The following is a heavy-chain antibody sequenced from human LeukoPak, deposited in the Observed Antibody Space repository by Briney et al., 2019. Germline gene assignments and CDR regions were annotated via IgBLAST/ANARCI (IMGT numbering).Heavy chain of an antibody. Sequence: GASVKVSCKASGYTFTSYDINWVRQATGQGLEWMGWMNPNSGNTGYAQKFQGRVTITRNTSISTAYMELSSLRSEDTAVYYCARGVSSAYYYYYMDVWGKGITVTVSS. CDR2: MNPNSGNT. J-gene: IGHJ6*03. CDR1: GYTFTSYD. CDR3: ARGVSSAYYYYYMDV. V-gene: IGHV1-8*03. D-gene: IGHD6-13*01.